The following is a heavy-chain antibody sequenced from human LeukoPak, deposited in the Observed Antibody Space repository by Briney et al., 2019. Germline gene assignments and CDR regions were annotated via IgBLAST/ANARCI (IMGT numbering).Heavy chain of an antibody. CDR1: GFTFSSYA. D-gene: IGHD3-10*01. CDR2: ISYDGSNK. Sequence: PGGSLRLSCAASGFTFSSYAMHWVRQAPGKGLEWVAVISYDGSNKYYADSVKGRFTISRDNSKNTLYLQMNSLRAEDTAVYYCAKEGYITMVRGVIITDYFDYWGQGTLVTVSS. V-gene: IGHV3-30-3*01. CDR3: AKEGYITMVRGVIITDYFDY. J-gene: IGHJ4*02.